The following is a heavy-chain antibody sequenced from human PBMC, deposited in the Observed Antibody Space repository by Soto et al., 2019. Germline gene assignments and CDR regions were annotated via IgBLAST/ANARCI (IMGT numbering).Heavy chain of an antibody. CDR3: ARLSYYYGMDV. J-gene: IGHJ6*02. CDR2: IYYTGST. CDR1: SASISGYH. V-gene: IGHV4-59*08. Sequence: SETLSLTCTVSSASISGYHWGWIRQPPGKGLEWIGYIYYTGSTNYNPSLKSRVTMSVDTSKNHFSLKLNSVTAADTAVYYCARLSYYYGMDVWGQGTTVTVSS.